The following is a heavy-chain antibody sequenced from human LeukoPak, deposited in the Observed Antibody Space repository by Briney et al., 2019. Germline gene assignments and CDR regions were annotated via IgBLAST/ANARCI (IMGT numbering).Heavy chain of an antibody. CDR2: IKQDARAT. D-gene: IGHD6-13*01. CDR1: GFTFSNYW. Sequence: GGSLRLSCAASGFTFSNYWMTWVRQAPGKGLEWVANIKQDARATFYGASVKGRFTISRDNSKNSLYLQMVSLRVEDTAVYYCATSDATAGGPYWGQGTLVTVSS. V-gene: IGHV3-7*01. J-gene: IGHJ4*02. CDR3: ATSDATAGGPY.